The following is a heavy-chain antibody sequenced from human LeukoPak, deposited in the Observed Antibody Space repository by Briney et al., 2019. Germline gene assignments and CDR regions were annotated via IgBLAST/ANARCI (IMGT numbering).Heavy chain of an antibody. CDR1: GLTLRSYA. J-gene: IGHJ3*02. D-gene: IGHD5-18*01. Sequence: PGGSLRLFCAASGLTLRSYAMHWVRQAPGKGLEWVADLPFDGSNKFYADSVKGRFPISRDNSKNTLYLQLNSLRAEDTAVYYCARTRGYSYGPHDACDIWAQGTMVTVSS. CDR2: LPFDGSNK. V-gene: IGHV3-30*04. CDR3: ARTRGYSYGPHDACDI.